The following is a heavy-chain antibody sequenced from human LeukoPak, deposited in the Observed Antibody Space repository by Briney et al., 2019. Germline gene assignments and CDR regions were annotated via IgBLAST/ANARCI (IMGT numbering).Heavy chain of an antibody. Sequence: PSETLSLTCTVSGYSISSGYYWGWIRQPPGKGLEWIGSIYHSGSTYYNPSLKSRVTISVDTSKNQFSLKLSSVTAADTAVYYCARGGTWSGYYYYYYYMDVWGKGTTVTVSS. J-gene: IGHJ6*03. CDR3: ARGGTWSGYYYYYYYMDV. CDR2: IYHSGST. CDR1: GYSISSGYY. D-gene: IGHD3-3*01. V-gene: IGHV4-38-2*02.